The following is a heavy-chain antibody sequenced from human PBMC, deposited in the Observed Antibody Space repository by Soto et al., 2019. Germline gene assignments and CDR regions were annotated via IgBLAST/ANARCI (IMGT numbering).Heavy chain of an antibody. J-gene: IGHJ4*02. V-gene: IGHV3-23*01. D-gene: IGHD6-19*01. CDR2: ISGSGGST. CDR1: GFTFSSYA. CDR3: AKASIAVAGKILSDY. Sequence: EVQLLESGGGLVQPGGSLRLSCAASGFTFSSYAMSWVRQAPGKGLEWVAAISGSGGSTYYADSVKGRFTISRDNSKNTLYQQMTSLRAEDTAVYYCAKASIAVAGKILSDYWVQGTLVTVSS.